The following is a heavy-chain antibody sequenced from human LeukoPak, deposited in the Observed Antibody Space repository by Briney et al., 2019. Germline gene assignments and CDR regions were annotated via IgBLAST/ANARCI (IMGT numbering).Heavy chain of an antibody. CDR3: ARSASSGYYFDAFDI. D-gene: IGHD3-22*01. Sequence: ASVKVSCKASGYTFTGYYMHWERQAPGQGLEWMVWINPNSGGTNYAQKFQGRVTMTRVTSISTAYMELSRLRSDDTAVYYCARSASSGYYFDAFDIWGQGTMVTVSS. V-gene: IGHV1-2*02. J-gene: IGHJ3*02. CDR2: INPNSGGT. CDR1: GYTFTGYY.